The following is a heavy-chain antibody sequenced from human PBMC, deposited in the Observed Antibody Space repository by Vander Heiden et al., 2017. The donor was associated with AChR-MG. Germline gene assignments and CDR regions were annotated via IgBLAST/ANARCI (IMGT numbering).Heavy chain of an antibody. J-gene: IGHJ4*02. CDR2: MNPNSGNT. CDR3: ARVPRVGWLRGSPFDY. D-gene: IGHD3-3*01. CDR1: GYTFPSYD. V-gene: IGHV1-8*01. Sequence: QVQLVQSGAEVKKPGASVQVSCKASGYTFPSYDISWVRQATGQGLEWMGWMNPNSGNTGYAQKFQGRVTMTRNTSISTAYMELSSLRSEDTAVYYCARVPRVGWLRGSPFDYWGQGTLVTVSS.